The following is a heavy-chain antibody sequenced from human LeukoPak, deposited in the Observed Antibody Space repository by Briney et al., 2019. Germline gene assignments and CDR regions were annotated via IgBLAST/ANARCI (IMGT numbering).Heavy chain of an antibody. CDR1: GGTFSSYA. Sequence: ASVKVSSKASGGTFSSYAISWVRQAPGQGLEWMGGIIPIFGTANYAQKFQGRVTITADESTSTAYMELSSLRSEDTAVYYCAGYVHHYSSSYNWFDPWGQGTLVTVSS. V-gene: IGHV1-69*13. CDR2: IIPIFGTA. D-gene: IGHD6-6*01. J-gene: IGHJ5*02. CDR3: AGYVHHYSSSYNWFDP.